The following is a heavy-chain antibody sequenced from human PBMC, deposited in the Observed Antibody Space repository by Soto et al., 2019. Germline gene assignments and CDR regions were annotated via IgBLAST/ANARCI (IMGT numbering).Heavy chain of an antibody. Sequence: QVQLVESGGGLVKPGGSLRLSCAASGFTFSDYYMSWIRQAPGKGLECVSYISSSRSYTNYADSVKGRFTISRDNAKNSLYLQMHSLRAEDTDVYYCARDHHRYSGYDYVDYWGQGTLVTVSS. J-gene: IGHJ4*02. CDR3: ARDHHRYSGYDYVDY. CDR2: ISSSRSYT. CDR1: GFTFSDYY. V-gene: IGHV3-11*05. D-gene: IGHD5-12*01.